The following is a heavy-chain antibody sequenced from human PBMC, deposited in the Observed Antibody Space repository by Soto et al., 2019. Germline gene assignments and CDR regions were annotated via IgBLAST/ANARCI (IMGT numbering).Heavy chain of an antibody. V-gene: IGHV4-59*01. CDR1: GGSISSYY. Sequence: SETLSLTCTVSGGSISSYYWSWIRQPPGKGLEWIGYIYYSGSTNYNPSLKSRVTISVDTSKNQFSLKLSSVTAADTAVYYCARVGGFITGTTSRKGNYYYYYMDVWGKGTTVTVSS. CDR3: ARVGGFITGTTSRKGNYYYYYMDV. J-gene: IGHJ6*03. D-gene: IGHD1-7*01. CDR2: IYYSGST.